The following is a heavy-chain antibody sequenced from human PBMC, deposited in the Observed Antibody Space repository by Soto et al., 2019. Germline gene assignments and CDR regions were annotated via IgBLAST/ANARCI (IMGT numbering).Heavy chain of an antibody. CDR3: TRGPRSTSTGTGAF. CDR1: GFTFSMYW. CDR2: INDDGIST. Sequence: GGSLRLSSAASGFTFSMYWMHWVRQFPGKGPEWVSRINDDGISTNYADSVKGRFTISRDNAKNTLYLQMNALRVEDTAVYYCTRGPRSTSTGTGAFWGQGTLVTVSS. J-gene: IGHJ4*02. V-gene: IGHV3-74*01. D-gene: IGHD1-1*01.